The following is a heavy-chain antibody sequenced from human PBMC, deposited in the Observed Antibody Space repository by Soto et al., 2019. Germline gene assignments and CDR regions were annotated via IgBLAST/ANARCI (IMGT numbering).Heavy chain of an antibody. CDR1: GYTFTSYG. CDR3: AREQWELSPAGFDY. D-gene: IGHD1-26*01. J-gene: IGHJ4*02. CDR2: ISAYNGNT. Sequence: ASVKVSCKASGYTFTSYGISWVRQAPGQGVEWMGGISAYNGNTNYARKLQGRVTMTTDMSKNHFSLKLRSVTAAEPAVYYCAREQWELSPAGFDYWGQGTLVTVS. V-gene: IGHV1-18*04.